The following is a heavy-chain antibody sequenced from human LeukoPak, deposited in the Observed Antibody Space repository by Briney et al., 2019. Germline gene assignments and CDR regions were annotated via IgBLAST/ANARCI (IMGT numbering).Heavy chain of an antibody. CDR1: GYTFTSYD. D-gene: IGHD5-18*01. CDR2: MNPNSGNT. J-gene: IGHJ5*02. CDR3: ANSYGSAIWFDP. V-gene: IGHV1-8*01. Sequence: GASVKVSCKASGYTFTSYDINWVRQATGQRLEWMGWMNPNSGNTGYAQKFQGRVTMTRNTSISTAYMELSSLRSEDTAVYYCANSYGSAIWFDPWGQGTLVTVSS.